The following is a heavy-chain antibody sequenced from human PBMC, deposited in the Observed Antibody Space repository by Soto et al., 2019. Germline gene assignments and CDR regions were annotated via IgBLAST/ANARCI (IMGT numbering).Heavy chain of an antibody. CDR3: ARDMHAGFTHYFDP. D-gene: IGHD1-26*01. Sequence: PSESLSLTCAVSGGTIDTWGFYFGWIRQPPGKGLEWIGSLYNAGATNYNPSLQSRVTISLDTSKNQLSLKLTSMTAADTAVYYCARDMHAGFTHYFDPWGQGTLVTVSS. J-gene: IGHJ5*02. CDR1: GGTIDTWGFY. CDR2: LYNAGAT. V-gene: IGHV4-39*07.